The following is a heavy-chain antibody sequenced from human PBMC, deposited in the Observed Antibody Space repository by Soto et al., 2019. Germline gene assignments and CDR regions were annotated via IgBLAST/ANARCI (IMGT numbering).Heavy chain of an antibody. CDR1: EFTFCGRS. V-gene: IGHV3-74*01. Sequence: EEQLVESGGGLVQPGGSLRLSCAASEFTFCGRSVHWVRQAPGKGLVWVSGIDKVGTDSTYADSVKGRFTSSRDNAKNTVYLQMNSLRVEDTAVYYCARGWFGPDVWGKGTTVTVSS. D-gene: IGHD3-10*01. CDR3: ARGWFGPDV. J-gene: IGHJ6*03. CDR2: IDKVGTDS.